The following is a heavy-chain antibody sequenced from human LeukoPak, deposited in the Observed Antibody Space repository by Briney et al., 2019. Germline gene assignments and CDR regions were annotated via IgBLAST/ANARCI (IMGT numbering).Heavy chain of an antibody. CDR3: AREQRGEQWLVLSYFDY. CDR1: GFTFSSYS. V-gene: IGHV3-21*01. Sequence: GVSLRLSCAASGFTFSSYSMNWVRQAPGKGLEWVSSISSSSSYIYYADSVKGRFTISRDNAKNSLYLQMNSLRAEDTAVYYCAREQRGEQWLVLSYFDYWGQGTLVTVSS. CDR2: ISSSSSYI. D-gene: IGHD6-19*01. J-gene: IGHJ4*02.